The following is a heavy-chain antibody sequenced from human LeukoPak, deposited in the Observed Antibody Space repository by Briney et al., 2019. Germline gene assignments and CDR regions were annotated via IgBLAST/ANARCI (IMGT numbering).Heavy chain of an antibody. V-gene: IGHV3-43*02. D-gene: IGHD6-13*01. CDR2: ISGDGGTT. Sequence: GGSLRLSCTASGFTFDDYAMHWVRQAPAKGLEWVSLISGDGGTTDYTDSVKGRFTISRDNRRNSLYLHMNSLRTEDTALYFCAKVYVGSWYAYDHWGQGTLVTVSS. CDR1: GFTFDDYA. CDR3: AKVYVGSWYAYDH. J-gene: IGHJ4*02.